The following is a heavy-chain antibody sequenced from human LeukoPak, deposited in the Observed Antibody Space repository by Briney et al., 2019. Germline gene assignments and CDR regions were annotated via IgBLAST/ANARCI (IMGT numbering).Heavy chain of an antibody. CDR1: GGSISSYY. J-gene: IGHJ4*02. D-gene: IGHD3-9*01. CDR2: IYYSGST. V-gene: IGHV4-59*01. Sequence: SETLSLTCTVSGGSISSYYWSWIRQPPGKGLEWIGYIYYSGSTNYNPSLKSRVTISVHTSKNQFSLKLSSVTAADTAVYYCARADYDILTGYYLFDYWGQGTLVTVSS. CDR3: ARADYDILTGYYLFDY.